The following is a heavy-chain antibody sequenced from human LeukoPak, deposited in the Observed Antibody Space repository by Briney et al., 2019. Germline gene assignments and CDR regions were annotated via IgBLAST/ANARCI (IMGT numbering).Heavy chain of an antibody. V-gene: IGHV5-51*01. D-gene: IGHD3-16*01. CDR1: GYIFTNYW. Sequence: GESLKISCKGSGYIFTNYWIGWVRQMPGKGLEWMGIISPTDSDTRYSPSFQGHVAISADKSISTAYLQWSSLKASDTAMYYCARHYTYSPPDHWGQGTLVTVSS. J-gene: IGHJ4*02. CDR3: ARHYTYSPPDH. CDR2: ISPTDSDT.